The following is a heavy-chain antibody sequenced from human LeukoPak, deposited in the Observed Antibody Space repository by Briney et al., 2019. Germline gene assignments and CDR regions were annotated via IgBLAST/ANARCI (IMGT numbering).Heavy chain of an antibody. D-gene: IGHD4-17*01. J-gene: IGHJ2*01. V-gene: IGHV4-34*01. CDR2: INHSGST. CDR1: GGSFSGYY. Sequence: KPSETLSLTCAVYGGSFSGYYWSWIRPPPGKGLEWIGEINHSGSTNYNPSLKSRVTISVDTSKNQFSLKLSSVTAADTAVYYCARLNTVTTAGWYFDLWGRGTLVTVSS. CDR3: ARLNTVTTAGWYFDL.